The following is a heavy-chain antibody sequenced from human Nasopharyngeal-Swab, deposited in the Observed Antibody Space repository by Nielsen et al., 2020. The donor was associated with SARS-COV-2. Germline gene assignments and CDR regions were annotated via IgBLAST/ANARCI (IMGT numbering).Heavy chain of an antibody. V-gene: IGHV4-34*01. D-gene: IGHD6-13*01. CDR3: ARGPTQQLVRDY. J-gene: IGHJ4*02. CDR2: INHSGST. Sequence: CIRQPPGKGLEWIGEINHSGSTNYNPSLKSRVTISVDTSKNQFSLKLSSVTAADTAVYYCARGPTQQLVRDYWGQGTLVTVSS.